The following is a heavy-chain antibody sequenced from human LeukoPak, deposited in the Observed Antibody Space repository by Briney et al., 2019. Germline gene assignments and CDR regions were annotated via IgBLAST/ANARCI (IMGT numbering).Heavy chain of an antibody. CDR3: ARVGRGYCSSTSCYTTGYYYYMDV. CDR1: AFTFTGRT. CDR2: ISSSSSTI. D-gene: IGHD2-2*02. V-gene: IGHV3-48*04. Sequence: GTSLRLSCAASAFTFTGRTMHWVRQAPGKGLEWVSYISSSSSTIYYADSVKGRFTISRDNAKNSLYLQMNSLRAEDTAVYYCARVGRGYCSSTSCYTTGYYYYMDVWGKGTTVTVSS. J-gene: IGHJ6*03.